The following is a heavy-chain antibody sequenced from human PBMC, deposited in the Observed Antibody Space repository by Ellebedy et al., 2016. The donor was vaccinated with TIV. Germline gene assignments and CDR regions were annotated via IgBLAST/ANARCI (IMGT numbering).Heavy chain of an antibody. Sequence: PGGSLRLSCAASGFTFSDYYMTWIRQAPGKGLEWVSYVSSSSSYTNYADSVKGRFTISRADAKNSLYLQMHSLRAEDTAVYYCARSYGKGDYYYGMDVWGQGTTVTVSS. J-gene: IGHJ6*02. V-gene: IGHV3-11*06. CDR3: ARSYGKGDYYYGMDV. CDR1: GFTFSDYY. D-gene: IGHD3-10*01. CDR2: VSSSSSYT.